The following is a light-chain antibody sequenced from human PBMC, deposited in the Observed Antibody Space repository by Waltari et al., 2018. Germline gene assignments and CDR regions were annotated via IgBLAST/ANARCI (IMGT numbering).Light chain of an antibody. V-gene: IGLV1-44*01. CDR3: ATWDDSLNAWI. J-gene: IGLJ2*01. CDR2: RSD. CDR1: SSNIGRKS. Sequence: QSLLTQQPSISGAPGQRVTISCSGGSSNIGRKSFNWYAQVPGTTPKLLMYRSDQRPSGVSDRFSGSKSGTSASLAITGLLSADEADYICATWDDSLNAWIFGGGTRLTVL.